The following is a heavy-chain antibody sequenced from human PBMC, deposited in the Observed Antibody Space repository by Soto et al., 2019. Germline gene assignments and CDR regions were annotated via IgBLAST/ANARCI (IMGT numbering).Heavy chain of an antibody. V-gene: IGHV4-61*01. CDR1: WGSVSGGTYY. CDR2: IYXSGSP. D-gene: IGHD2-2*02. CDR3: AGIVVVPAAILGRNYYYGMDA. J-gene: IGHJ6*02. Sequence: SETISLTCTVSWGSVSGGTYYWSWIRQPPGKGLEWIGYIYXSGSPNYNLSLKSRVTISVNTSKNQFSLKLSSVTAADTAVYYCAGIVVVPAAILGRNYYYGMDAWVQVTTVTVSS.